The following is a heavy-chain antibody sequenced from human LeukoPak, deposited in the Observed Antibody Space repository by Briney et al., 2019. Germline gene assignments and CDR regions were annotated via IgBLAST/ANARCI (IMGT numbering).Heavy chain of an antibody. Sequence: PGGSLRLSCAASRFTFRSYAMSWVRQAPGKGLVWVSAISGSGFTTYYADSVKGRFTISRDNSKNTLYLQMNSLRAEDTAVYYCAKVLSGSGSYCFDYWGQGTLVTVSS. CDR3: AKVLSGSGSYCFDY. CDR1: RFTFRSYA. J-gene: IGHJ4*02. CDR2: ISGSGFTT. D-gene: IGHD3-10*01. V-gene: IGHV3-23*01.